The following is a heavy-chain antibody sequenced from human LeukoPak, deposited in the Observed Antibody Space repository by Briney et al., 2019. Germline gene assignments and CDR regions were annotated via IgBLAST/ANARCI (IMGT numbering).Heavy chain of an antibody. J-gene: IGHJ4*02. V-gene: IGHV4-59*08. CDR3: AASAPSYYVAFGF. D-gene: IGHD3-22*01. CDR1: GVSISSYC. Sequence: SETLSLTCTVSGVSISSYCWSWIRQSPGKGLEWIGYICNSGSTNYNPSLKSRVTISVDTSKNQFSLRLSSVTAADTAVYYCAASAPSYYVAFGFWGQGTLVTVPS. CDR2: ICNSGST.